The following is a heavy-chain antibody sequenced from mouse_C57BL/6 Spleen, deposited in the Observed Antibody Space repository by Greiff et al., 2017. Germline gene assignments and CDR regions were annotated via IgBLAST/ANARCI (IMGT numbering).Heavy chain of an antibody. CDR1: GYTFTSYW. V-gene: IGHV1-64*01. CDR2: IHPNSGST. J-gene: IGHJ2*01. Sequence: VQLQQPGAELVKPGASVKLSCKASGYTFTSYWMHWVKQRPGHGLEWIGMIHPNSGSTNYNEKFKSKATLTVDKSSSPAYMQLSSLTSENSAVYYSARSEYYFDYWGQGTTLTVAS. CDR3: ARSEYYFDY.